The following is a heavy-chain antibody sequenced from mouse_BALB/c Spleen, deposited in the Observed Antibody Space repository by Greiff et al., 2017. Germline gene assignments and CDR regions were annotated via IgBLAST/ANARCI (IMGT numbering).Heavy chain of an antibody. Sequence: DVKLVESGGGLVKPGGSLKLSCAASGFTFSSYAMSWVRQSPEKRLEWVAEISSGGSYTYYPDTVTGRFTISRDNAKNTLYLEMSSLRSEDTAMYYCARGITTSYAMDYWGQGTSVTVSS. CDR2: ISSGGSYT. D-gene: IGHD2-4*01. CDR3: ARGITTSYAMDY. CDR1: GFTFSSYA. J-gene: IGHJ4*01. V-gene: IGHV5-9-4*01.